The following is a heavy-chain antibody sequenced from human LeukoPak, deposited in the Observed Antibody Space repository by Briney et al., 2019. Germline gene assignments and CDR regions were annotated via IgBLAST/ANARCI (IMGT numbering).Heavy chain of an antibody. V-gene: IGHV1-18*01. CDR2: ISAYNGNT. J-gene: IGHJ3*02. CDR1: GYTFTSYG. Sequence: ASVKVSCKASGYTFTSYGISWVRQAPGQELEWMGWISAYNGNTNYAQKLQGRVTMTTDTSTSTAYMELRSLRSDDTAVYYCARENYGDSLYAFDIWGQGTMVTVSS. D-gene: IGHD4-17*01. CDR3: ARENYGDSLYAFDI.